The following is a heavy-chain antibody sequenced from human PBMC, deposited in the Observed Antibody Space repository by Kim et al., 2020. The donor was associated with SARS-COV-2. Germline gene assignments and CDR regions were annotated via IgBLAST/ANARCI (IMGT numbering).Heavy chain of an antibody. CDR3: AKEAPPRYGSGGNDAFDI. V-gene: IGHV3-23*01. Sequence: GGSLRLSCAASGFTFSSYAMSWVRQAPGKGLEWVSAVSGSGGSTYYADSVKGRFTISRDNSKNTLYLQMNSLRAEDTAVYYCAKEAPPRYGSGGNDAFDIWGQGTMVTVSS. J-gene: IGHJ3*02. CDR2: VSGSGGST. CDR1: GFTFSSYA. D-gene: IGHD3-10*01.